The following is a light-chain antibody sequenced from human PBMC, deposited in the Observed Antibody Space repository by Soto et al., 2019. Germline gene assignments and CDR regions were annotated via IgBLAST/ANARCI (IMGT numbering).Light chain of an antibody. V-gene: IGLV2-8*01. Sequence: QSVLTQPPSASWSPGQSVTISCTGTSSDVGAYNYVSWYQQHAGKAPKLVIYEVTKRPSGVPDRFSGSKSANTASLTVSGLQAEDEADYYCSSFASSNTWVFGGGTQLTVL. CDR2: EVT. CDR1: SSDVGAYNY. J-gene: IGLJ3*02. CDR3: SSFASSNTWV.